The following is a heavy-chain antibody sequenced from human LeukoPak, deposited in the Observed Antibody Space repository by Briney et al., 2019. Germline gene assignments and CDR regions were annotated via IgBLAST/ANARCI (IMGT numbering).Heavy chain of an antibody. Sequence: TGGSLRLSCSASGFTFSTYPIHWVRQAPGKGLEYVTAISSDGKTAYYADSVKGRFTISRDNAKNSLYLQMNSLRAEDMAVYYCARGHVWFDPWGQGTLVTVSS. V-gene: IGHV3-64*04. CDR3: ARGHVWFDP. J-gene: IGHJ5*02. CDR1: GFTFSTYP. CDR2: ISSDGKTA.